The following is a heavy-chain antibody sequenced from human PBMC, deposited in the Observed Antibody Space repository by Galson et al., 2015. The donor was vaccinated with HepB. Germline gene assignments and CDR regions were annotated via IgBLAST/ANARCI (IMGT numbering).Heavy chain of an antibody. CDR2: ISYDGTYK. D-gene: IGHD2-15*01. V-gene: IGHV3-30*18. J-gene: IGHJ5*02. CDR3: AKDVVVVPAASRWFDP. Sequence: SLRLSCAASGFTFSSYGMHWVRQAPGKGLEWVAVISYDGTYKFYANSVKGRFTISRDNSKHTLYLQMNSLRTEDTAVYYCAKDVVVVPAASRWFDPWGQGTLVTVSS. CDR1: GFTFSSYG.